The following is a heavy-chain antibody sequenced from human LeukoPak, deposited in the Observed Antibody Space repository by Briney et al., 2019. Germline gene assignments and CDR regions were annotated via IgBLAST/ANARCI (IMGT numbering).Heavy chain of an antibody. CDR1: GGSISSYY. V-gene: IGHV4-59*12. CDR2: IYYSGST. D-gene: IGHD3-22*01. CDR3: ARGYYDSSGYYYGFDY. Sequence: SETLSLTCTVSGGSISSYYWSWIRQPPGKGLEWIGYIYYSGSTNYNPSLKSRVTMSVDTSKNQFSLKLSSVTAADTAVYYCARGYYDSSGYYYGFDYWGQGTLVTVSS. J-gene: IGHJ4*02.